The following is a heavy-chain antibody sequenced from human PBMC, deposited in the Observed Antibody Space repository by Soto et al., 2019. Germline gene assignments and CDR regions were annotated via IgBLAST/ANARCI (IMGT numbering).Heavy chain of an antibody. J-gene: IGHJ2*01. V-gene: IGHV4-30-2*01. CDR3: ARDPLGLPGVFDL. CDR1: GGSISSGGYS. Sequence: QLQLQESGSGLVKPSQTLSLTCAVSGGSISSGGYSWSWIRQPPGKGLEWIGYIYHSGSTYYNPSITSRVTKSVDRSKNQFSLKLSSVTAADPAVYYCARDPLGLPGVFDLWGRVTLVTVSS. D-gene: IGHD2-8*01. CDR2: IYHSGST.